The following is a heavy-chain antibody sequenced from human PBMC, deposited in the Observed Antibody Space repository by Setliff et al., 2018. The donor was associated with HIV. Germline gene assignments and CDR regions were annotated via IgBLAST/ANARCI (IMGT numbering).Heavy chain of an antibody. CDR2: ISYVGSNR. Sequence: PGGSLRLSCAASGITFSSHGMHWVRQATGKGLEWVAVISYVGSNRYYADSVKGRFTISRDNSKNTLYLQMNSLRAEDTAVYYCARDPSAEILTGYKSYYYYMDVWGKGTTVTVSS. CDR1: GITFSSHG. CDR3: ARDPSAEILTGYKSYYYYMDV. V-gene: IGHV3-30*01. D-gene: IGHD3-9*01. J-gene: IGHJ6*03.